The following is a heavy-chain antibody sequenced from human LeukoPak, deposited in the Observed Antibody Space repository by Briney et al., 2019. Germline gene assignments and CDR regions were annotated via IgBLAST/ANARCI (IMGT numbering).Heavy chain of an antibody. J-gene: IGHJ4*02. V-gene: IGHV4-4*07. CDR3: ARTYGDFFAAPFDY. Sequence: SETLSLTSTVSGGSISSYYWSWIRQPAGKGLEWIGRIYTSGSTNYNPSLKSRVTMSVDTSKNQFSLKLSSVTAADTAVYYCARTYGDFFAAPFDYWGQGTLVTVSS. CDR2: IYTSGST. D-gene: IGHD4-17*01. CDR1: GGSISSYY.